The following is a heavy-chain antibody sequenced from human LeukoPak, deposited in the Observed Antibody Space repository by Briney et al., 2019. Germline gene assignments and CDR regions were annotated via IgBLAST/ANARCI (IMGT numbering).Heavy chain of an antibody. CDR3: AKERVDWRYFDY. D-gene: IGHD3-9*01. J-gene: IGHJ4*02. V-gene: IGHV3-23*01. CDR1: GLTFSDYA. CDR2: INGTASYT. Sequence: GGSLRLSCVVSGLTFSDYAMNWVRQAPGKGLEWISTINGTASYTNYAASVRGRFTISRHNSKNTLYLQMDSLRVEDTAVYYCAKERVDWRYFDYWGQGTLVTVSS.